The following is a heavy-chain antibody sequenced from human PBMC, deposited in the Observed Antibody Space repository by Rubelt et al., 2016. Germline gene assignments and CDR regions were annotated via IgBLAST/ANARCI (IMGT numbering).Heavy chain of an antibody. Sequence: GKGLEWVGRITATSVGATTDYAAPVNSRFTISRDDSRSTMYLQMNYLKSEDTATYYCTADLYXXXXRCYGGVFSYWGQGALVTVSS. D-gene: IGHD2-2*01. J-gene: IGHJ4*02. V-gene: IGHV3-15*07. CDR3: TADLYXXXXRCYGGVFSY. CDR2: ITATSVGATT.